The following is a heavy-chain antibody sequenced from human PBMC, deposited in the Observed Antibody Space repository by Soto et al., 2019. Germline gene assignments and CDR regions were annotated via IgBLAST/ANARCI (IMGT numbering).Heavy chain of an antibody. J-gene: IGHJ5*02. V-gene: IGHV4-4*02. Sequence: LSLTCAVSGGSISSSNWWSWVRQPPGKGLEWIGEIYHSGSTNYNPSLKSRVTIAVDKSKNQFSLKLSSVTAADTAVYYCARDLEYYYGSGTNWFDPWGQGTLVTVSS. CDR2: IYHSGST. CDR3: ARDLEYYYGSGTNWFDP. CDR1: GGSISSSNW. D-gene: IGHD3-10*01.